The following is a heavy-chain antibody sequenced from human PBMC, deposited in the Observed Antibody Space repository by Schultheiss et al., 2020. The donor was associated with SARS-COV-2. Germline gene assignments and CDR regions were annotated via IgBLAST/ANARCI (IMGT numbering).Heavy chain of an antibody. CDR1: GGTFSSYA. D-gene: IGHD4-11*01. CDR2: ISAYNGNT. J-gene: IGHJ6*02. V-gene: IGHV1-18*01. Sequence: ASVKVSCKASGGTFSSYAISWVRQAPGQGLEWMGGISAYNGNTNYAQKLQGRVTMTTDTSTSTAYMELRSLRSEDTAVYYCARSATVTTREGAKGTYYYYYGMDVWGQGTTVTVSS. CDR3: ARSATVTTREGAKGTYYYYYGMDV.